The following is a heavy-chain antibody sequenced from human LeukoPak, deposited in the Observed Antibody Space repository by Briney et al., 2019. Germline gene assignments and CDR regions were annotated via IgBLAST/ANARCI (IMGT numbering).Heavy chain of an antibody. V-gene: IGHV1-69*16. CDR2: TVPFRSII. J-gene: IGHJ6*03. D-gene: IGHD1-26*01. Sequence: SVKVSCKASGGTFNGHSISWLRQPPGRGLDGLGGTVPFRSIIMYATEFQGRVSFTTEDSTDTAYMELNSLRSDDTATYFCARGDLGATYYWYYYYMDVWGKGTTVTVSS. CDR1: GGTFNGHS. CDR3: ARGDLGATYYWYYYYMDV.